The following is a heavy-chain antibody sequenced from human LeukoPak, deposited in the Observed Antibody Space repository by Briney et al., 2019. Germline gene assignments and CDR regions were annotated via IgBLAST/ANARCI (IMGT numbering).Heavy chain of an antibody. J-gene: IGHJ4*02. Sequence: PSETLSLTCAVYGGSFSGYYWSWIRQAPGKGLEWVASIKKDVGEKFYVDSVKGRFTISRDNAKNSLYLHMNSLRVEDTAVYYCARGPPYGSRSDYFDYWGQGTLVTVSS. CDR2: IKKDVGEK. D-gene: IGHD3-10*01. CDR1: GGSFSGYY. V-gene: IGHV3-7*01. CDR3: ARGPPYGSRSDYFDY.